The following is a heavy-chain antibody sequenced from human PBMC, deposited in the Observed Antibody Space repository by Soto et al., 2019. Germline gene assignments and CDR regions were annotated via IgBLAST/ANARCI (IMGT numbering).Heavy chain of an antibody. J-gene: IGHJ5*02. D-gene: IGHD2-2*01. CDR1: VGSFSGYY. CDR2: INHSGST. V-gene: IGHV4-34*01. Sequence: SETLSLTCAVYVGSFSGYYWSWIRQPPGKGLEWIGEINHSGSTNYNPSLKSRVTISVDRSKNQFSLKLSSVTAADTAVYYCARVPDRWGQGTLVTVSS. CDR3: ARVPDR.